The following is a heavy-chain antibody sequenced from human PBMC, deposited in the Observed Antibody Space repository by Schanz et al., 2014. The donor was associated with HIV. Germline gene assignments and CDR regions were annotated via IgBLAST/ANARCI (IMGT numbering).Heavy chain of an antibody. CDR3: AKLAVRSDYNGRDY. CDR2: IRDSDGIAT. CDR1: GFSFSIFG. D-gene: IGHD3-16*01. J-gene: IGHJ4*02. V-gene: IGHV3-33*03. Sequence: QVQLVESGGGVVQPGTSLRLSCAASGFSFSIFGMHWVRQAPGKGLEWISAIRDSDGIATYADSVKGRFTISKDNSKNTLYLQLNNLRVEDTATYFCAKLAVRSDYNGRDYWGQGTLVIVSS.